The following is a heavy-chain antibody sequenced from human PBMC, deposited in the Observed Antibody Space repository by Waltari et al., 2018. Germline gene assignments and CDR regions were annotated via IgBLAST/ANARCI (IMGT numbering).Heavy chain of an antibody. J-gene: IGHJ4*02. CDR2: IIPMFGTV. Sequence: QVQLVQSGAEVKKPGSSVKVSCKASGGSLTNYGISWVRQAPGQGLEWMGGIIPMFGTVNYAQRLQGRVTITADESTSTAYMELSSLRSEDTAVYFCARVGLRTIVKGEDDCWGQGTLVTVSS. V-gene: IGHV1-69*01. D-gene: IGHD1-26*01. CDR3: ARVGLRTIVKGEDDC. CDR1: GGSLTNYG.